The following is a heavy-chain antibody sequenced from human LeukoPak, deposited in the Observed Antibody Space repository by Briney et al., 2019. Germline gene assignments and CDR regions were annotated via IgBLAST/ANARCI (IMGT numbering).Heavy chain of an antibody. CDR2: INPNSGGT. Sequence: ASVKGSCKASGYIFTNYYMHWVRQAPGQGLEWMGWINPNSGGTNYAQKFQGRVTMTRDTSISTVYMELSRLRSDDTAVYYCARDLRRATAILFDYWGQGTLVTVSS. CDR3: ARDLRRATAILFDY. D-gene: IGHD2-21*02. CDR1: GYIFTNYY. J-gene: IGHJ4*02. V-gene: IGHV1-2*02.